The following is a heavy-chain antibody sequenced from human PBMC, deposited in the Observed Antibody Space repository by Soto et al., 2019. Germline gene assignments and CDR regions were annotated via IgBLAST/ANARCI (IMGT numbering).Heavy chain of an antibody. Sequence: SGPTLVNPTQTLTLTCTFSGFSLSTSGVGVGWIHQPPGKAVEWLALIYWNDDKRYSPSLKSRLTITKDTSKNQVVLTMTNMDPVDTATYYCAHRLPAADYYDSSGYYTFDSWGQGTLVTVSS. V-gene: IGHV2-5*01. CDR1: GFSLSTSGVG. CDR3: AHRLPAADYYDSSGYYTFDS. J-gene: IGHJ4*02. D-gene: IGHD3-22*01. CDR2: IYWNDDK.